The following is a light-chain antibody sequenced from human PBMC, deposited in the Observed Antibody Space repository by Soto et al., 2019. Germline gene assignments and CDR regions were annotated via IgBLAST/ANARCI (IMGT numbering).Light chain of an antibody. J-gene: IGLJ2*01. CDR1: TSNIGTNT. CDR3: ATWDGSLNVV. Sequence: QSVLTQSPSASGTPGQRVSISCSGSTSNIGTNTVSWYQHLPGTAPKLLIYSNVQRPSAVPGRFSGSKSGTSASLAISGLLSEDEADYYCATWDGSLNVVFGGGTKLTVL. CDR2: SNV. V-gene: IGLV1-44*01.